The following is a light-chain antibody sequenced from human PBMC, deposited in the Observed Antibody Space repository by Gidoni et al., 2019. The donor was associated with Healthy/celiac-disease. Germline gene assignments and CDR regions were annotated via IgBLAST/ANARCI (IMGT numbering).Light chain of an antibody. Sequence: DIVVTQSPDSLAGSLGARATINCKSSQSVLYSSNKKNYLAWYQQKPGPPPKLLIYWASTRESGVPDRFSGSGSGPDFTLTISSLQAEYVAVYYCQQYYSTPWTFGQVTKVEIK. J-gene: IGKJ1*01. CDR3: QQYYSTPWT. CDR2: WAS. CDR1: QSVLYSSNKKNY. V-gene: IGKV4-1*01.